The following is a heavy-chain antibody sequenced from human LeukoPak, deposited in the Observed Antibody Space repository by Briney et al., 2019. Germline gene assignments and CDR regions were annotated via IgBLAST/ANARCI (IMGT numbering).Heavy chain of an antibody. J-gene: IGHJ6*02. CDR2: INHNGNVN. V-gene: IGHV3-7*03. CDR1: VFTFSSDC. D-gene: IGHD3-16*01. Sequence: GGSLRLSCAASVFTFSSDCMRWARQARWKGLEWVVSINHNGNVNYYVDSVKGRFTISRGNAKNSLYLQMSNLRAEDTAVYFCARGGGLDVWGQGATVTVSS. CDR3: ARGGGLDV.